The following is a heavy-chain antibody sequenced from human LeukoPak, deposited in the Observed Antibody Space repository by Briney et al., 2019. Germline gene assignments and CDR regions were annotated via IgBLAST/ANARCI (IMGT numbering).Heavy chain of an antibody. CDR2: ISYDGTNK. D-gene: IGHD1-26*01. V-gene: IGHV3-30*18. CDR3: AKDRGVSGNYYDYDY. J-gene: IGHJ4*02. CDR1: GFTFSTHA. Sequence: PGKSLRLSCAASGFTFSTHAMHWVRQAPGKGLEWVAVISYDGTNKYYADSVKGRFTISRDHSKNTLYLQMNSLRAEDTAVYYCAKDRGVSGNYYDYDYWGQGTLVIVSS.